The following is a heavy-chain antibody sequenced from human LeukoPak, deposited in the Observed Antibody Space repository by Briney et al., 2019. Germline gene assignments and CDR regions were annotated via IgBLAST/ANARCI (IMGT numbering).Heavy chain of an antibody. V-gene: IGHV3-23*01. CDR3: ARDRSSWDY. CDR1: GFTFSSYA. J-gene: IGHJ4*02. Sequence: PGGSLRLSCAASGFTFSSYAMNWVRQAPGKGLEWVSAISGSGGSTYYADSVKGRFTISRDNAKNTLYLQMNSLRAEDTAVYYCARDRSSWDYWGQGTLVTVSS. CDR2: ISGSGGST. D-gene: IGHD6-13*01.